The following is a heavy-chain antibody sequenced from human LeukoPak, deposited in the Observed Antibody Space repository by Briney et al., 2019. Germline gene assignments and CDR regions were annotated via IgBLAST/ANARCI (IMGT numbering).Heavy chain of an antibody. Sequence: GGSLRLSCAASGFTFSSYSMNWARQAPGKGLEWVSAISGSGGSTYYADSVKGRFIISRDNSKNTLYLQMNSLRAEDTAVYYCAKLRATVVTPGYWGQGTLVTVSS. J-gene: IGHJ4*02. D-gene: IGHD4-23*01. CDR2: ISGSGGST. CDR1: GFTFSSYS. CDR3: AKLRATVVTPGY. V-gene: IGHV3-23*01.